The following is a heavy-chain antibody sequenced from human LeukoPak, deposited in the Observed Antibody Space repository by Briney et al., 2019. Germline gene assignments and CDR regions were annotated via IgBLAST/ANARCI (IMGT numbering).Heavy chain of an antibody. Sequence: SVKVSCKASGGTFSSYAISWVRQAPGQGLEWMGRIIPILGIANYAQKFQGRVTMTEDTSTDTAYMELSSLRSEDTAVYYCATTRITMVRGVIITSKLFDYWGQGTLVTVSS. CDR3: ATTRITMVRGVIITSKLFDY. CDR2: IIPILGIA. CDR1: GGTFSSYA. D-gene: IGHD3-10*01. V-gene: IGHV1-69*04. J-gene: IGHJ4*02.